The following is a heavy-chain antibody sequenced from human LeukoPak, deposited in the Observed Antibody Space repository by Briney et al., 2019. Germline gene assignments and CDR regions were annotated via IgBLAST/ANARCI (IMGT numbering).Heavy chain of an antibody. CDR1: GFTFDDYG. V-gene: IGHV3-20*01. D-gene: IGHD7-27*01. J-gene: IGHJ4*02. CDR3: ARGKTQGEFDY. CDR2: INWNGGST. Sequence: GRSLRLSCAASGFTFDDYGMSWVRQAPGKGLEWVSGINWNGGSTGYADSVKGRFTISRDNAKNSLYLQMNSLRAEDTALYHCARGKTQGEFDYWGQGTLVTVSS.